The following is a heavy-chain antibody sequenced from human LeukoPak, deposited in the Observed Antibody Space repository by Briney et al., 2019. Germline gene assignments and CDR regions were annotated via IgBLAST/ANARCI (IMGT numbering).Heavy chain of an antibody. CDR2: ITGAGGGT. Sequence: GGSLRLSCAASGFTLSSFGMTWVRLASGKRLEWVSSITGAGGGTLYADSVKGRVTISTDKSKNTLYLQMNSLRAEDTAIYYCGRDPNGDYLGAFDFWGPGTMVAVSS. J-gene: IGHJ3*01. CDR1: GFTLSSFG. CDR3: GRDPNGDYLGAFDF. D-gene: IGHD2-21*02. V-gene: IGHV3-23*01.